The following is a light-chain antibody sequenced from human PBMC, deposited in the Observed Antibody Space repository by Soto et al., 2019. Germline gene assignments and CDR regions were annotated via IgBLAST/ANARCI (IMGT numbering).Light chain of an antibody. CDR1: QSLRSTF. Sequence: EIVMTQSPATLSVSPGERATLSCRASQSLRSTFVAWYQVKPDQAPRLLIYGASARATGIPDRFSGSGSGTDFTLTISRVEPEDFAVYYCQQYGTSSEATFGGGTKVDI. CDR2: GAS. J-gene: IGKJ4*01. CDR3: QQYGTSSEAT. V-gene: IGKV3-20*01.